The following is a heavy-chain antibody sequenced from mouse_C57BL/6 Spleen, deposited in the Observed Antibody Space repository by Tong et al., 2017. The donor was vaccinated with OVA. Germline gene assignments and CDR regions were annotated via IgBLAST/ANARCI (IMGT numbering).Heavy chain of an antibody. V-gene: IGHV1-82*01. CDR1: GYAFSSSW. J-gene: IGHJ2*01. CDR2: IYPGDGDT. D-gene: IGHD2-1*01. CDR3: ARSERGNLYYFDY. Sequence: VQLQQSGPELVKPGASVKISCKASGYAFSSSWMNWVKQRPGQGLEWIGRIYPGDGDTNYNGKFKGKATLTADKSSSTDYMQLKSLTSEDSEVYYCARSERGNLYYFDYWGQGTTLTVSS.